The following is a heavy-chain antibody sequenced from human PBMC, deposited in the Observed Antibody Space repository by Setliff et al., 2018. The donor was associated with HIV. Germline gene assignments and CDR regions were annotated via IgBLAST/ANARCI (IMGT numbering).Heavy chain of an antibody. J-gene: IGHJ5*02. CDR1: GYGFTSYW. CDR3: AISGSPDRRPT. D-gene: IGHD3-10*01. CDR2: IYPGDSDT. V-gene: IGHV5-51*01. Sequence: GESLKISCKASGYGFTSYWIGWVRQMPGKGLEWMGIIYPGDSDTRYSPSFQGKVTFSTDESITTAYLQWSSLKASDTAIYYCAISGSPDRRPTWGQGTLVTVSS.